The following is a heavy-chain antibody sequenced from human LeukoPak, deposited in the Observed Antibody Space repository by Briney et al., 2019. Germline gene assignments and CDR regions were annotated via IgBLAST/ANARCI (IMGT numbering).Heavy chain of an antibody. J-gene: IGHJ4*02. CDR1: GGSISSYY. CDR3: ASRRLGSDY. V-gene: IGHV4-59*01. D-gene: IGHD3-9*01. CDR2: MYKSGNT. Sequence: PSETLSLTCTVSGGSISSYYWSWIRQPPGKGLEWLGYMYKSGNTNFNPSLKSRVTISVDTSKNQFSLKVTSVTTADTAVYYCASRRLGSDYWGQGILVTVSS.